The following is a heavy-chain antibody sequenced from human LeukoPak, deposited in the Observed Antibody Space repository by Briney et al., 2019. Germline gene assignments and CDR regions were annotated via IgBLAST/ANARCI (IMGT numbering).Heavy chain of an antibody. CDR1: GYTFTGYY. CDR3: ARGPEWLLPPHYFDY. CDR2: INPNSGGT. Sequence: PGASVKVSCKASGYTFTGYYMHWVRQAPGQGLEWMGWINPNSGGTNYAQKFQGRVTMTRDTSISTAYMELSRLRSDDTAVYYCARGPEWLLPPHYFDYWGQGTLVTVSS. D-gene: IGHD3-3*01. J-gene: IGHJ4*02. V-gene: IGHV1-2*02.